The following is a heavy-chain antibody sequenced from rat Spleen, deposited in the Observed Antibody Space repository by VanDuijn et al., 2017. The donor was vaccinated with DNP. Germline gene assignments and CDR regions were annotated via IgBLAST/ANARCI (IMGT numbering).Heavy chain of an antibody. J-gene: IGHJ4*01. CDR1: GFTFSGYW. V-gene: IGHV5-58*01. CDR3: AKDLQWYAMDA. D-gene: IGHD1-1*01. CDR2: INHDGATT. Sequence: EVQLVETGGGSGQPGRSLKLSCVASGFTFSGYWMFRIRQAPGKGLEWVASINHDGATTHYSDSVRGRFTISRDNAENTVYLQMNSLRSGDTATYYCAKDLQWYAMDAWGQGTSVSVSS.